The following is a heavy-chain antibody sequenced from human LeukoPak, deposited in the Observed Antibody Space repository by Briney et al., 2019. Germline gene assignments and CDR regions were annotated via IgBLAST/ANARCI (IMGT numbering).Heavy chain of an antibody. V-gene: IGHV1-46*01. J-gene: IGHJ4*02. Sequence: ASVKVSCKTSGYTFTSYAVTWVRQAPGQGLEWMGIINPSGGSTSYSQKFQGRVTMTSDTSTSTVYMELSSLRSEDTAVYYCARVHDYGDLRYLDYWGQGTLVTVSS. CDR2: INPSGGST. CDR3: ARVHDYGDLRYLDY. D-gene: IGHD4-17*01. CDR1: GYTFTSYA.